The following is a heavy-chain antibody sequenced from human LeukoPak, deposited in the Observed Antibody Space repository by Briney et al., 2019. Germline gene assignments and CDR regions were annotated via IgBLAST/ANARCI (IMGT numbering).Heavy chain of an antibody. CDR3: ARDRPADMITFGGVSLYYYYMDV. CDR1: GFTFSSYE. CDR2: ISGSGSTI. D-gene: IGHD3-16*01. J-gene: IGHJ6*03. V-gene: IGHV3-48*03. Sequence: GGSLRLSCAASGFTFSSYEMNWVRQAPGKGLEWVSYISGSGSTIYYADSVKGRFTISRDNAKNSLYLQMNSLRAEDTALYYCARDRPADMITFGGVSLYYYYMDVWGKGTTVTVSS.